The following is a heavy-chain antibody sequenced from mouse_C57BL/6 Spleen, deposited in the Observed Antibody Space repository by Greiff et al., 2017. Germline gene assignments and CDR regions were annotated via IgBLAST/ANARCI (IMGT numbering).Heavy chain of an antibody. V-gene: IGHV1-22*01. CDR3: ASVYYGSGYGFAY. Sequence: EVQLQQSGPELVKPGASVKMSCKASGYTFTDYYMHWVKQSHGQSLEWIGYINPNNGGTSYNQKFKGKATLTVNKSSSTAYMELRSLTSEDSAVYYCASVYYGSGYGFAYWGQGTLVTVSA. D-gene: IGHD1-1*01. CDR1: GYTFTDYY. J-gene: IGHJ3*01. CDR2: INPNNGGT.